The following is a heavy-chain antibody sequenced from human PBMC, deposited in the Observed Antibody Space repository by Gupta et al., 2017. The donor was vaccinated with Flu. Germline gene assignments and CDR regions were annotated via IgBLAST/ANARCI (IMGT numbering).Heavy chain of an antibody. V-gene: IGHV3-30*03. Sequence: QVQLVASGGGVVQPGRSLRLSCAASGFTFSSYGMHWVRQAPGKGLEWVAVISYDGSNKYYADSVKGRFTISRDNSKNTLYLQMNSLRAEDTAVYYCATPPQATVTKIDYWGQGTLVTVSS. D-gene: IGHD4-17*01. CDR2: ISYDGSNK. J-gene: IGHJ4*02. CDR3: ATPPQATVTKIDY. CDR1: GFTFSSYG.